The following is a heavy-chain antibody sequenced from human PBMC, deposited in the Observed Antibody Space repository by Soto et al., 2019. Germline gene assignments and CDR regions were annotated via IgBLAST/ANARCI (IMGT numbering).Heavy chain of an antibody. CDR3: ARSPAYRERWFDP. V-gene: IGHV1-3*01. CDR2: INAGNGNT. J-gene: IGHJ5*02. Sequence: VASVKVSCKASGYTFTSYAMHWVRQAPGQRLEWMGWINAGNGNTKYSQKFQGRVTITRDTSASTAYMELSSLRSEDTAVYYCARSPAYRERWFDPWGQGTLVTVSS. CDR1: GYTFTSYA. D-gene: IGHD4-4*01.